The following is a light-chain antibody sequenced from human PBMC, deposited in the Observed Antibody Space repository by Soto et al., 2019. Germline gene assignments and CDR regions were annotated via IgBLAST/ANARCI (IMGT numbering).Light chain of an antibody. Sequence: QSVLTQPPSAFGSPGQSVAISCTGTSSDVGGYNYVSRYQQHPGQAPKLMIYEVNKRPLGVPDRFSGSKSGNTASLTISGLQAEDEADYYCSSYAGSSNVFGTGTKVTVL. CDR3: SSYAGSSNV. J-gene: IGLJ1*01. V-gene: IGLV2-8*01. CDR2: EVN. CDR1: SSDVGGYNY.